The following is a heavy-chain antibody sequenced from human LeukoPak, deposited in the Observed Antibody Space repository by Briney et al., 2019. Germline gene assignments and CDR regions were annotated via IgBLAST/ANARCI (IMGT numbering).Heavy chain of an antibody. CDR2: ISGSGGST. CDR3: AKDRVVRGVITNYFDY. J-gene: IGHJ4*02. D-gene: IGHD3-10*01. CDR1: GFTFSSYA. Sequence: HPGGSLRLSCAASGFTFSSYAMSWVRQAPGKGLEWVSTISGSGGSTYYADSVKGRFTISRDNSKNTLYLQMNSLRAEDTAVYYCAKDRVVRGVITNYFDYWGQGTLVTVSS. V-gene: IGHV3-23*01.